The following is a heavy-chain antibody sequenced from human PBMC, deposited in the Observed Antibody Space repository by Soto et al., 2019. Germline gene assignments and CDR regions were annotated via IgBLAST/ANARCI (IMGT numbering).Heavy chain of an antibody. CDR3: ARVPKGGFDP. D-gene: IGHD3-16*01. Sequence: SETLSLTCAVSGYSISSGYFWAWIRQPPGKGLEWIGNVYHTGATYYNPSLKSRVTISVDTSKNQFSLNLNFVTAADTALYYCARVPKGGFDPWGQGTLVTVSS. CDR1: GYSISSGYF. CDR2: VYHTGAT. J-gene: IGHJ5*02. V-gene: IGHV4-38-2*01.